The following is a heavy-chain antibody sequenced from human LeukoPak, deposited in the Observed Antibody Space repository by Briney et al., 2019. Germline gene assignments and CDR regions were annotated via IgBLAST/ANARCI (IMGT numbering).Heavy chain of an antibody. Sequence: PSETLSLTCTVSGGSISSGGYYWSWIRQPAGKGLEWIGRIYTSGSTNYNPSLKSRVTISVDKSKNQFSLKLSSVTAADTAVYYCARVGGDDFWSGYLNWFDPWGQGTLVTVSS. D-gene: IGHD3-3*01. V-gene: IGHV4-61*02. CDR3: ARVGGDDFWSGYLNWFDP. J-gene: IGHJ5*02. CDR1: GGSISSGGYY. CDR2: IYTSGST.